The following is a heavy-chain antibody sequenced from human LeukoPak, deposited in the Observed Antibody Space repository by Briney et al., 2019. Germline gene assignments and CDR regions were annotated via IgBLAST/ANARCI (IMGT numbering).Heavy chain of an antibody. CDR2: IYTSGST. Sequence: PSETLSLTCAVYGGSFSGYYWSWIRQPAGKGLEWIGRIYTSGSTNYNPSLKSRVTMSVDTSKNQFSLKLSSVTAADTAVYYCARVVEGYCSSTSCEPVSWFDPWGQGTLVTVSS. CDR1: GGSFSGYY. V-gene: IGHV4-59*10. J-gene: IGHJ5*02. D-gene: IGHD2-2*01. CDR3: ARVVEGYCSSTSCEPVSWFDP.